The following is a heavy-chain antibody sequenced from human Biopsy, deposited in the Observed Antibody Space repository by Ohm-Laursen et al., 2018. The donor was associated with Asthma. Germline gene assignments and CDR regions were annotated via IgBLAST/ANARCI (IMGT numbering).Heavy chain of an antibody. CDR3: ARTHERWTSIQDDALDI. CDR2: ISYDGGNK. V-gene: IGHV3-30*03. Sequence: LSLTCAASGFTFSIYAIHWVRQAPGKGLEWVAVISYDGGNKFYGDSVKGRFTLSRDNSRNTLYLQMNSLRVEDTAIYYCARTHERWTSIQDDALDIWGQGTMVIVSS. CDR1: GFTFSIYA. J-gene: IGHJ3*02. D-gene: IGHD4-23*01.